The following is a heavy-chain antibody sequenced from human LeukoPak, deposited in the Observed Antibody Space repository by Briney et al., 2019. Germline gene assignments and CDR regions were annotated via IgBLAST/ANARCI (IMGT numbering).Heavy chain of an antibody. CDR1: GFTFSSYG. J-gene: IGHJ4*02. CDR2: ISYDGSNK. CDR3: TTDKVPYYYGSGSFDY. D-gene: IGHD3-10*01. Sequence: GRSLRLSCAASGFTFSSYGMHWVRQAPGKGLEWVAVISYDGSNKYYADSVKGRFTVSRDNSKNTLYLQMNSLKTEDTAVYYCTTDKVPYYYGSGSFDYWGQGTLVTVSP. V-gene: IGHV3-30*03.